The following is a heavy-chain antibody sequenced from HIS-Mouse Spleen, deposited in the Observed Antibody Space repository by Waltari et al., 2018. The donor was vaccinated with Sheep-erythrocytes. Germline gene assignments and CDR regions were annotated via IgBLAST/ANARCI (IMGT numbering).Heavy chain of an antibody. CDR1: GFTFSSYS. V-gene: IGHV3-21*01. J-gene: IGHJ3*02. D-gene: IGHD7-27*01. CDR2: ISSSSSYI. CDR3: APWGDAFDI. Sequence: EVQLVESGGGLVKPGGSLSLSCAASGFTFSSYSMNWVRQAPGKGLEWFSSISSSSSYIYYADSVKGRFTISRDNAKNSLYLQMNSLRAEDTAVYYCAPWGDAFDIWGQGTMVTVSS.